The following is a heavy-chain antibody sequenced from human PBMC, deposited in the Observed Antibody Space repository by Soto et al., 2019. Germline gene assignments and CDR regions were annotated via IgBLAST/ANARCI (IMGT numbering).Heavy chain of an antibody. D-gene: IGHD3-9*01. CDR1: GFTFSNAW. CDR3: TTSYYDILTGYYNAIQDYYYGMDV. CDR2: IKSKTDGGTT. V-gene: IGHV3-15*07. Sequence: GGSLRLCCAASGFTFSNAWMNWVRQAPGKGLEWVGRIKSKTDGGTTDYAAPVKGRFTISRDDSKNTLYLQMNSLKTEDTAVYYCTTSYYDILTGYYNAIQDYYYGMDVWGQGTTVTVSS. J-gene: IGHJ6*02.